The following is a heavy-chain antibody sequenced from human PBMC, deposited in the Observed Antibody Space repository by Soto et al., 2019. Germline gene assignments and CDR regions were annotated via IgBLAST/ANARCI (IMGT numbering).Heavy chain of an antibody. CDR2: INPNTGGT. J-gene: IGHJ6*02. Sequence: GASVKVSCKASGFSLTGYYFHWIRAAPGQGLGWLGWINPNTGGTTYAQKFQGRVTLTWDTSINTAYMELSSLRPDDTAMYYCARERYRVLSDGMDVWGQGTSVTVSS. D-gene: IGHD3-16*01. CDR3: ARERYRVLSDGMDV. CDR1: GFSLTGYY. V-gene: IGHV1-2*02.